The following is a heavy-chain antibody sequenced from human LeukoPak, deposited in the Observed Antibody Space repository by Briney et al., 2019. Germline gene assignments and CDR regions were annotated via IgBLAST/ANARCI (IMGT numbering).Heavy chain of an antibody. D-gene: IGHD3-10*01. V-gene: IGHV4-30-4*08. CDR1: GGSISSSSYP. J-gene: IGHJ4*02. Sequence: SETLSLTCTVSGGSISSSSYPWGWIRQPPGKGLEWIGYIYYSGSTYYNPSLKSRVTISVDTSKNQFSLKLSSVTAAATAVYYCARAYYGSGSPGGNFDFWGQGTLVTVSS. CDR3: ARAYYGSGSPGGNFDF. CDR2: IYYSGST.